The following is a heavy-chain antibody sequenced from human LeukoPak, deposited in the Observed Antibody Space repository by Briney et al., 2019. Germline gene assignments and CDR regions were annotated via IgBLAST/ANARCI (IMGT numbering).Heavy chain of an antibody. Sequence: GGSLRLSCAAAGFTFSNYSMNWVRQAPGKGLEWVSSISSRSSYIYYANSVKGRFTISRDNAKNAVYLQMNSLRAGDTAMYYCARHPIAVTGTGRYWGQGTLVTVSS. CDR3: ARHPIAVTGTGRY. V-gene: IGHV3-21*01. CDR2: ISSRSSYI. CDR1: GFTFSNYS. J-gene: IGHJ4*02. D-gene: IGHD6-19*01.